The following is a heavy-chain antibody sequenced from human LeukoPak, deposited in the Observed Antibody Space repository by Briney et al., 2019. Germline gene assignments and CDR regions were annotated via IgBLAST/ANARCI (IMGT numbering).Heavy chain of an antibody. Sequence: GGSLRLSCAASGFTFSSYAMSWVRQAPGKGLEWVSVFYSGGSTYYADSVKGRFTISRDNSKNTLYLQMNSLRAEDTAVYYCAKDLRVVRGAFDIWGQGTTVTVSS. D-gene: IGHD2-15*01. CDR3: AKDLRVVRGAFDI. CDR1: GFTFSSYA. V-gene: IGHV3-23*03. J-gene: IGHJ3*02. CDR2: FYSGGST.